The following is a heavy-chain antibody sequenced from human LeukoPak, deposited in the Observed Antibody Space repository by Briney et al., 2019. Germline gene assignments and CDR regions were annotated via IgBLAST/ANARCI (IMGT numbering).Heavy chain of an antibody. CDR2: IYYSGST. D-gene: IGHD4-17*01. CDR3: ARWTTASNY. V-gene: IGHV4-59*01. Sequence: SETLSLTCTVSGGSISSYYWSWIRQPPGKGLEWIGCIYYSGSTNYNPSLKSRVTISVDTSKNQFSLKLSSVTAADTAVYYCARWTTASNYWGQGTLVTVSS. J-gene: IGHJ4*02. CDR1: GGSISSYY.